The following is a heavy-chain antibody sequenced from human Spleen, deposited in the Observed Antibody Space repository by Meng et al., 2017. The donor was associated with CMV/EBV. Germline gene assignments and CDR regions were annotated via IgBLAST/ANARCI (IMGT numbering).Heavy chain of an antibody. CDR3: ARGELAKSREPFDY. CDR1: GGSMSSSY. CDR2: IYTSGST. V-gene: IGHV4-4*07. D-gene: IGHD1-26*01. Sequence: QGQLKESGPGLAKPSETLSFPCTVSGGSMSSSYWSWIRQPDGKGLEWIGRIYTSGSTNYNPSLKSRVTISVDTSKNQFSLKLSSVTAADTAVYYCARGELAKSREPFDYWGQGTLVTVSS. J-gene: IGHJ4*02.